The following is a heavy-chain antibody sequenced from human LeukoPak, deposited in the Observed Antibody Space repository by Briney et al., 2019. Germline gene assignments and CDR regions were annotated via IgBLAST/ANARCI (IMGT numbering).Heavy chain of an antibody. CDR3: ARSGLQLKFDWFDP. Sequence: ASVKVSCKASGYTFTSYGISWVRQAPGQGLEWMGWISAYNGNTNYAQKLQGRVTMTTDTSTSPAYMELRSLRSDDTAVYSCARSGLQLKFDWFDPWGQGTLVTVSS. CDR2: ISAYNGNT. J-gene: IGHJ5*02. V-gene: IGHV1-18*01. D-gene: IGHD5-24*01. CDR1: GYTFTSYG.